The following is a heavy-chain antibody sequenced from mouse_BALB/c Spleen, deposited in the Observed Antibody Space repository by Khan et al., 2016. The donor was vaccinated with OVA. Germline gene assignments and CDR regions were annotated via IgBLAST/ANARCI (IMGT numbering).Heavy chain of an antibody. V-gene: IGHV1-7*01. Sequence: QVQLQQSGAELAKPGASVKMSCTASGYTFTSYWMHWIKQRPGQGLEWIGYINPTSGYTDYNQKFKDKATLTADKSSSTAYMQLSSLTSDDSAVNYCARDRIDYWGQGTALTVSS. J-gene: IGHJ2*01. CDR1: GYTFTSYW. CDR2: INPTSGYT. CDR3: ARDRIDY.